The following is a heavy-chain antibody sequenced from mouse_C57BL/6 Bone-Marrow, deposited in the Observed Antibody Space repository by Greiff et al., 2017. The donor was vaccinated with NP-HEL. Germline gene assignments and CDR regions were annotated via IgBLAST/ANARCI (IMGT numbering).Heavy chain of an antibody. CDR1: GFSLTSYA. D-gene: IGHD2-2*01. CDR3: ARKNYGYVSYWYFDV. CDR2: IWTGGGT. Sequence: VKVVESGPGLVAPSQSLSITCTVSGFSLTSYAISWVRQPPGKGLEWLGVIWTGGGTNYTSALKSRLSISKDNSKSQVFLKMNSLQTDDTARYYCARKNYGYVSYWYFDVWGTGTTVTVSS. J-gene: IGHJ1*03. V-gene: IGHV2-9-1*01.